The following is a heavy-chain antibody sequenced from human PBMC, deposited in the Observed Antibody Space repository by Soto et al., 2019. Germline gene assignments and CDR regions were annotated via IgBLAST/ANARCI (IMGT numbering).Heavy chain of an antibody. CDR1: GFTFGSYA. CDR2: ISGSGGST. Sequence: PGGSLRLSCAASGFTFGSYAVSWVRQAPGKGLEWVSAISGSGGSTYYADSVKGRFTISRDNSKNTLYLQMNSLRAEDTAVYYYAKDQGSSSSSQGTSWYWGQGTLVTVSS. D-gene: IGHD6-6*01. J-gene: IGHJ4*02. V-gene: IGHV3-23*01. CDR3: AKDQGSSSSSQGTSWY.